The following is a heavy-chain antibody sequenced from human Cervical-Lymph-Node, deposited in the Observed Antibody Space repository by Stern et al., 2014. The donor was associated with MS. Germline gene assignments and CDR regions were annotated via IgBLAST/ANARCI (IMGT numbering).Heavy chain of an antibody. V-gene: IGHV2-70*01. J-gene: IGHJ4*02. D-gene: IGHD3-22*01. CDR1: GFSLNTNGMC. CDR2: IDWDGDN. Sequence: QVTLKESGPALVKPTQTLTLTCTFSGFSLNTNGMCVSWIRQPPGKALEWLALIDWDGDNYNNPSLRTRLTISKDSSKNQVVLTMANMAPVDTATYYCARTNVQSNGYTFDYWGQGTLVTVSS. CDR3: ARTNVQSNGYTFDY.